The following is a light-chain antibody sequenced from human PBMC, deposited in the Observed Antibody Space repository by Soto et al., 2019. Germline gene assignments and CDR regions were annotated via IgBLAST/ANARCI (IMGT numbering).Light chain of an antibody. CDR1: QCVINDF. J-gene: IGKJ1*01. V-gene: IGKV3-20*01. Sequence: DIVSTQSPGILSLSLVGRAXLSWTASQCVINDFLAWYQQKPGQAPRLLIYGASTRATDVPDRFSGSGSGADFTLSFSRLEPEDFAVYYCQQYGSSPPRTFGQGTKVDIK. CDR3: QQYGSSPPRT. CDR2: GAS.